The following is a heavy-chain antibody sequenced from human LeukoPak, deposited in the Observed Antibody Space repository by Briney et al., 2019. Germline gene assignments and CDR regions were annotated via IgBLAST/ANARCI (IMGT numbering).Heavy chain of an antibody. D-gene: IGHD3-22*01. J-gene: IGHJ4*02. CDR2: ISAYNGNT. CDR1: GYTFTIYG. CDR3: ARDSRLNYYDSSGYYPFDY. V-gene: IGHV1-18*01. Sequence: GASVKVSSKASGYTFTIYGTSWVRQAPGQGLECMGWISAYNGNTNYAQKLQGRVTMTTDTSTSTAYMELRSLRSDDTAVYYCARDSRLNYYDSSGYYPFDYWGQGTLVTVSS.